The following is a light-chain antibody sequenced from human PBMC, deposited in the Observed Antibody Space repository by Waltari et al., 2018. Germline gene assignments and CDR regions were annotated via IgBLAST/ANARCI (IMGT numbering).Light chain of an antibody. CDR1: QSVSSY. J-gene: IGKJ1*01. CDR2: DAS. V-gene: IGKV3-11*01. Sequence: EIVLTQSPATLSLSPGERATLSCRASQSVSSYLAWYHQKPGQAPRLLIYDASNRATGIPARFSGSGSVTDFTLTISSLEPEDFAVYYCQQRSNWPGTFGQGTKVEIK. CDR3: QQRSNWPGT.